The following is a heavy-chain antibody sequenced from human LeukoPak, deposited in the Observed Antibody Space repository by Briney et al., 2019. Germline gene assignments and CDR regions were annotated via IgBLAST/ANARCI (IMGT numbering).Heavy chain of an antibody. D-gene: IGHD6-13*01. CDR1: GYTFTSCD. V-gene: IGHV1-8*02. CDR3: ARDMRGAAAADDAFDI. Sequence: ASVKVSCKASGYTFTSCDINWVRQAPGQGLQWMGWMNPNSGDTGYAQNFQGRISITRNTSISTAYMELSGLRSEDTAVYYCARDMRGAAAADDAFDIWRQGTMVTVSS. J-gene: IGHJ3*02. CDR2: MNPNSGDT.